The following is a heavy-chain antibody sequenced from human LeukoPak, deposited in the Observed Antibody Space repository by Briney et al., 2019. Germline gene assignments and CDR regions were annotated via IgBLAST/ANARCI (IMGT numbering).Heavy chain of an antibody. CDR3: ARGRIVVAATSNWFDP. CDR2: IYYSGST. CDR1: GGSFSGYY. D-gene: IGHD2-15*01. V-gene: IGHV4-34*09. Sequence: SETLSLTCAVYGGSFSGYYWSWIRQPPGKGLEWIGYIYYSGSTYYNPSLKSRVTISVDTSKDQFSLKLSSVTAADTAVYYCARGRIVVAATSNWFDPWGQGTLVTVSS. J-gene: IGHJ5*02.